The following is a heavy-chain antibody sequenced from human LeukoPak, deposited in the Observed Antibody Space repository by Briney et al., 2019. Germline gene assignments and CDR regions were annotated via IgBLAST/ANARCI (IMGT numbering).Heavy chain of an antibody. V-gene: IGHV3-48*02. CDR2: ISGSSGSGTI. CDR3: ARDRDYGYYFDY. J-gene: IGHJ4*02. Sequence: PGGSLRLSCADSRFTLINYDMSGVRQPPGRGLEGVSAISGSSGSGTIYYADSAKGRFTISRDNAKNPLYLEMNSLRDEDTAVYYCARDRDYGYYFDYWGQGTLVTVSS. CDR1: RFTLINYD. D-gene: IGHD4-17*01.